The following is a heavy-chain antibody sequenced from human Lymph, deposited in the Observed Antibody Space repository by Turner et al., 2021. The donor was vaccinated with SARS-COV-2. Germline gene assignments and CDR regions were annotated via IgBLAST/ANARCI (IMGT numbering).Heavy chain of an antibody. CDR2: IIPIVGTA. CDR3: ARGAAYCSGGSCYRKGFDY. CDR1: GGTFSSSA. J-gene: IGHJ4*02. V-gene: IGHV1-69*01. Sequence: QVQLVQSGAEVKKPGSSVNVSCKASGGTFSSSAISWVRQAPGQGLEWMGGIIPIVGTANYAQRFQGRVTITADESTSTAYMELRSLRSEDTAVYYCARGAAYCSGGSCYRKGFDYWGQGTPVTVSS. D-gene: IGHD2-15*01.